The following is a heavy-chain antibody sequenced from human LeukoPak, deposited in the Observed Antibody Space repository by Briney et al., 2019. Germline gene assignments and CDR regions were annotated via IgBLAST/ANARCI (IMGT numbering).Heavy chain of an antibody. CDR3: ATEITTVTTTVDY. J-gene: IGHJ4*02. V-gene: IGHV3-23*01. D-gene: IGHD4-17*01. CDR1: GFTFSNYA. CDR2: ISGSDGST. Sequence: PGGSLRLSCAASGFTFSNYAMSWVRQTPGKGLQWVSSISGSDGSTYYADSVKGRFTISTDTSKNTVFLQMNSLRAEDTAVYYCATEITTVTTTVDYWGQGTLVTVSS.